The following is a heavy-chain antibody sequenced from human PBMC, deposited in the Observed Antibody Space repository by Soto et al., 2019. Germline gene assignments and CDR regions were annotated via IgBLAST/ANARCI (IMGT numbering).Heavy chain of an antibody. V-gene: IGHV4-30-4*01. Sequence: QVQLQESGPGLVKPSQTLSLTCTVSGGSIRSGDYYWSWIRQPPGKGLEWIGYIYYSGSTYYNPSLKSRVTISVDTSKHQFSLKLSSVTAADTAVYYCAGYDFWSAKRFDPWGQGTLVTVSS. CDR2: IYYSGST. D-gene: IGHD3-3*01. CDR3: AGYDFWSAKRFDP. J-gene: IGHJ5*02. CDR1: GGSIRSGDYY.